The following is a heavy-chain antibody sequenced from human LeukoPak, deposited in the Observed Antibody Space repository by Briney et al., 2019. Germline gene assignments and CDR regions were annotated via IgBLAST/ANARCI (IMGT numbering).Heavy chain of an antibody. CDR1: GYTFTGYH. CDR2: INPTTGGT. D-gene: IGHD1-20*01. V-gene: IGHV1-2*06. J-gene: IGHJ4*02. CDR3: SRYHWPLDY. Sequence: ASVKVSCKASGYTFTGYHIHWVRQAPGQGLEWMGRINPTTGGTNYAQKFQGRVTMTRDTSISTAYMELIGLRSDDSAIYYCSRYHWPLDYWGQGTLVTVSS.